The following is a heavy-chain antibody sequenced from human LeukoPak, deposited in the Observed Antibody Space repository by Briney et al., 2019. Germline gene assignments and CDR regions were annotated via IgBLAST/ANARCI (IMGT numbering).Heavy chain of an antibody. CDR1: GYTFTSYY. J-gene: IGHJ5*02. CDR3: ARARVNNNWFDP. D-gene: IGHD3-10*01. V-gene: IGHV1-46*01. Sequence: ASVKVSCKASGYTFTSYYMHWVRQAPGQGLEWMGIVNPSGGSTSYAQKFQGRVTMTRDTSTSTVYMELSSLRSEDTAVYYCARARVNNNWFDPWGQGTLVTVSS. CDR2: VNPSGGST.